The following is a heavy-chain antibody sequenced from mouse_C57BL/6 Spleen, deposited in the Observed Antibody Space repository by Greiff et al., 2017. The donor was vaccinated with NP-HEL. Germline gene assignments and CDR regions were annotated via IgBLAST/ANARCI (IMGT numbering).Heavy chain of an antibody. D-gene: IGHD2-5*01. CDR1: GYTFTDYN. Sequence: VQLQQSGPELVQPGASVKMSCKASGYTFTDYNMHWVKQSHGKSLEWIGYINPNNGGTSYNQKFKGKATLTVNKSYRTAYMELRSLNSEVSAVYYCSRHSNSFDYWGQGTTLTVSS. CDR2: INPNNGGT. CDR3: SRHSNSFDY. V-gene: IGHV1-22*01. J-gene: IGHJ2*01.